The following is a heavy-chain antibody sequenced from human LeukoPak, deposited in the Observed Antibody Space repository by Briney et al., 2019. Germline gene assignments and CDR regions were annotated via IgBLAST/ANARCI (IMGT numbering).Heavy chain of an antibody. Sequence: GESLKISCKASGYSFTSYLIGWVRQMPGKGLEWMGIIHPGDSDTRYSPSFEGQVTISADKSISTAYLQWSSLKASDTAMYYCASTRSWHRYGYGYWGQGTLVTVSS. CDR2: IHPGDSDT. CDR3: ASTRSWHRYGYGY. CDR1: GYSFTSYL. V-gene: IGHV5-51*01. D-gene: IGHD5-18*01. J-gene: IGHJ4*02.